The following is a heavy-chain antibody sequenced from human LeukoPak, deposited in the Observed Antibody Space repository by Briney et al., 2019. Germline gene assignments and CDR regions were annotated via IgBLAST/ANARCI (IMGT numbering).Heavy chain of an antibody. V-gene: IGHV1-18*01. Sequence: ASVKVSCKASGYTFTSYGISWVRQAPGQGLEWMGRISAYNGNTNYAQKFQGRVTITADKSTSTAYMELSSLRSEDTAVYYCARVLRYCSGGNCYSGGLGYMDVWGKGTTVTISS. CDR3: ARVLRYCSGGNCYSGGLGYMDV. D-gene: IGHD2-15*01. CDR1: GYTFTSYG. J-gene: IGHJ6*03. CDR2: ISAYNGNT.